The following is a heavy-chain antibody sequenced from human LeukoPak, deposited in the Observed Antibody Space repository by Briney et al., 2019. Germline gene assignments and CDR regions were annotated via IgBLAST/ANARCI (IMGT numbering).Heavy chain of an antibody. Sequence: GGSLRLSCAASGFTFSNAWMSWVRQAPGKGLEWVGRIKSKTDGGTTDYAAPVKGRFTISRDDSKNTLYLQMNSLKTEDTAVYYCTTDPSGYDFWSGYYPTDAFDIWGQGTMVTVSS. CDR3: TTDPSGYDFWSGYYPTDAFDI. V-gene: IGHV3-15*01. CDR2: IKSKTDGGTT. D-gene: IGHD3-3*01. CDR1: GFTFSNAW. J-gene: IGHJ3*02.